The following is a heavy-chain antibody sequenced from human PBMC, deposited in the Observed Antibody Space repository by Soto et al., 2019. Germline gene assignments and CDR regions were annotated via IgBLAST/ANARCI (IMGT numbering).Heavy chain of an antibody. CDR1: GFPLNTSGLG. Sequence: QITLKESGPTLVKPTRTLTLTCTFPGFPLNTSGLGWGWILHPPVQPLKWLALIYWDDDKPSSPSLKSRLTITKDTSKNQVVLTMTNMDPVDTGTYYCAHKPYGGYPIDYWGQGTLVTVSS. CDR2: IYWDDDK. D-gene: IGHD4-17*01. J-gene: IGHJ4*02. V-gene: IGHV2-5*02. CDR3: AHKPYGGYPIDY.